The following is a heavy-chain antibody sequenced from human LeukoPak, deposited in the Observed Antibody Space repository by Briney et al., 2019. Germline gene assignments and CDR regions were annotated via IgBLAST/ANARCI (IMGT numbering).Heavy chain of an antibody. J-gene: IGHJ4*02. CDR1: GFTFSSYS. Sequence: GGSLRLSCAASGFTFSSYSMNWVRQAPGKGLEWVSYISSSSSTIYYADSVKGRFTISRDNAKNSLYLQMNSLRAEDTAVYYCAREETKDFDYWGQGTLVTVSS. V-gene: IGHV3-48*04. CDR3: AREETKDFDY. CDR2: ISSSSSTI. D-gene: IGHD2-8*01.